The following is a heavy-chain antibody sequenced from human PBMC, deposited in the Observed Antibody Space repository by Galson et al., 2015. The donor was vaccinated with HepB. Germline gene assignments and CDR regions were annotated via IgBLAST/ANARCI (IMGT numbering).Heavy chain of an antibody. Sequence: SLRLSCAASGFTFSSYAMSWVRQAPGTGLEWVSAISGSGGSTYYADSVKGRFTISSDNSKNTLYLQMNSLRDEDTALYFCAKVADSSAYSLDYWGQGTLVTVSS. J-gene: IGHJ4*02. CDR2: ISGSGGST. CDR3: AKVADSSAYSLDY. V-gene: IGHV3-23*01. D-gene: IGHD3-22*01. CDR1: GFTFSSYA.